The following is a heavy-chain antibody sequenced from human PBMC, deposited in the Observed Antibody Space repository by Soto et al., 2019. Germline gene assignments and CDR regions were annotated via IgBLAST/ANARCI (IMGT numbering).Heavy chain of an antibody. V-gene: IGHV1-18*04. CDR2: ISNYNGNT. CDR3: AGAASENYDSQDFHH. Sequence: QIQLVQSGAEVKETGASVKVSCRASGYTFTSSGISWVRQAPGQGPEWMGWISNYNGNTNSAQKFQDRVTMTTDTSTSTDYMELRSLRSDDTAVYFCAGAASENYDSQDFHHWGQGTLVTVSA. CDR1: GYTFTSSG. D-gene: IGHD3-22*01. J-gene: IGHJ1*01.